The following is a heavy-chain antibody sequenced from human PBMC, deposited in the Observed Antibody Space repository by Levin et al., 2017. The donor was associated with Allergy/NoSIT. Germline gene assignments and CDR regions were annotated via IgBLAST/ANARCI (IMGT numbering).Heavy chain of an antibody. J-gene: IGHJ2*01. CDR2: ISSDGSGT. D-gene: IGHD1-1*01. Sequence: ASVKVSCAASGFTFSSYWMHWVRQAPGKGLVWVSRISSDGSGTTYADSVKGRFTVSRDNAKNTLYLQLNSLRPEDTAVYYCARDPAPRACTTPSCLSWYLALWGRGTLVTVSS. CDR1: GFTFSSYW. V-gene: IGHV3-74*03. CDR3: ARDPAPRACTTPSCLSWYLAL.